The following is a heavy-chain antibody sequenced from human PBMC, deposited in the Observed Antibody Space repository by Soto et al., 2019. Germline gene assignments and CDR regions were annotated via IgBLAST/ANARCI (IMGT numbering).Heavy chain of an antibody. CDR3: ARATYTSSYHFDS. Sequence: GGSLRLSCAASGFTFSTFEMNWVRQAPGKGLEWVSKIGSSVSTIWYADSVKGRFTISRDNAKNSLYLQMNSLRGDDTAVYYCARATYTSSYHFDSWGQGTLVTVSS. V-gene: IGHV3-48*03. CDR1: GFTFSTFE. CDR2: IGSSVSTI. D-gene: IGHD6-6*01. J-gene: IGHJ4*02.